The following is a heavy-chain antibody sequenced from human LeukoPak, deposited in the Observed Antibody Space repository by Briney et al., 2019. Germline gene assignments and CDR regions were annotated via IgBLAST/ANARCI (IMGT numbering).Heavy chain of an antibody. CDR2: FDPEDGET. CDR3: ATGPVRRYSSGCYYFDY. Sequence: GASVKVSCKVSGYTLTELSMHWVRQAPGKGLEWMGGFDPEDGETIYAQKFQGRVTMTEDTSTDTAYVELSSLRSEDTAVYYCATGPVRRYSSGCYYFDYWGQGTLVTVSS. V-gene: IGHV1-24*01. J-gene: IGHJ4*02. CDR1: GYTLTELS. D-gene: IGHD6-19*01.